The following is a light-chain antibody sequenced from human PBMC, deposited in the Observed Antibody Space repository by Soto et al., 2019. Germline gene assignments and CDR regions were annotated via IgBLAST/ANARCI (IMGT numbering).Light chain of an antibody. CDR1: SSDVGSYNL. V-gene: IGLV2-23*02. J-gene: IGLJ2*01. CDR2: EVS. CDR3: CSYAGSSTNVV. Sequence: QSALTQPASVSGSPGQSITISCTGTSSDVGSYNLVSWYQQHPGKAPKLMIYEVSKRPSGVSNRFAGSKSGNTASLTISGLQADDEADYCCCSYAGSSTNVVFGGGTKLTVL.